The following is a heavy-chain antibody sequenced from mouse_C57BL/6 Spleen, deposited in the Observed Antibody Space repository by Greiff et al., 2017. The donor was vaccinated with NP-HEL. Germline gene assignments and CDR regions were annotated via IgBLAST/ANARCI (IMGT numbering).Heavy chain of an antibody. CDR2: ISYDGSN. CDR3: ARGGYGSGAWFAY. Sequence: ESGPGLVKPSQSLSLPCSVTGYSITSGYYWNWIRQFPGNKLEWMGYISYDGSNNYNPSLKNRISITRDTSKNQFFLKLNSVTTEDTATYYCARGGYGSGAWFAYWGQGTLVTVSA. V-gene: IGHV3-6*01. CDR1: GYSITSGYY. J-gene: IGHJ3*01. D-gene: IGHD1-1*01.